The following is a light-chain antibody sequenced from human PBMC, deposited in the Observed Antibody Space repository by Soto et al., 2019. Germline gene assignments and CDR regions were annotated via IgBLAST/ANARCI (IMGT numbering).Light chain of an antibody. V-gene: IGKV1-27*01. CDR2: GAS. CDR3: QKYNSAPKT. J-gene: IGKJ1*01. CDR1: QGIRNY. Sequence: DFQMTQSPSSLSASVGDRVTITCRASQGIRNYLAWYQQKPGKVPKLLIYGASTLQSGVPSRFSGSGSGTDFTLTITSLQPEDVATYYCQKYNSAPKTFGQGTKVQIK.